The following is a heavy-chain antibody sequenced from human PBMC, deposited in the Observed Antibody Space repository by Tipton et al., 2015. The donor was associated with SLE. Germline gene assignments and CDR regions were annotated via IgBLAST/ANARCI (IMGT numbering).Heavy chain of an antibody. V-gene: IGHV3-11*01. CDR3: ARSCSSTSCYFEYFQH. CDR1: GITFSSYA. Sequence: SLRLSCAASGITFSSYAMSWIRQAPGKGLEWVSYISSSGSTIYYADSVKGRFTISRDNAKNSLYLQMNSLRAEDTAVYYCARSCSSTSCYFEYFQHWGQGTLVTVSS. CDR2: ISSSGSTI. D-gene: IGHD2-2*01. J-gene: IGHJ1*01.